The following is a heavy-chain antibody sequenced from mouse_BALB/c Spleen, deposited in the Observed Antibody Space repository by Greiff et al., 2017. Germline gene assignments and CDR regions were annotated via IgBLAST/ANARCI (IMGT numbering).Heavy chain of an antibody. J-gene: IGHJ4*01. Sequence: VNVVESGPGLVAPSQSLSITCTVSGFSLTGYGVNWVRQPPGKGLEWLGMIWGDGSTDYNSALKSRLSISKDNSKSQVFLKMNSLQTDDTARYYCARDKNSYYRYAMDYWGQGTSVTVSS. D-gene: IGHD1-1*02. CDR3: ARDKNSYYRYAMDY. CDR1: GFSLTGYG. CDR2: IWGDGST. V-gene: IGHV2-6-7*01.